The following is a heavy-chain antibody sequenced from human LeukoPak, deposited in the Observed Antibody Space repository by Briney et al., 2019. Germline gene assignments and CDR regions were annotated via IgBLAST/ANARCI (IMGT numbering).Heavy chain of an antibody. V-gene: IGHV1-69*13. CDR3: AREKSREGFDY. D-gene: IGHD1-26*01. J-gene: IGHJ4*02. CDR1: GGTFSSYA. CDR2: IIPIFGTA. Sequence: ASVKVSCKASGGTFSSYAISWVRQAPGQGLEWMGGIIPIFGTANYAQKFQDRVTITADESTSTAYIELSSLRSEDTAVYYCAREKSREGFDYWGQGALVTVSS.